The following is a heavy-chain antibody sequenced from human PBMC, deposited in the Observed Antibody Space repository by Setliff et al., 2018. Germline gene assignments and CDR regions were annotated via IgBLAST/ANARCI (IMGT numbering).Heavy chain of an antibody. CDR1: GYTFTDCA. V-gene: IGHV1-3*01. D-gene: IGHD3-22*01. Sequence: VKVSCKASGYTFTDCAMHWVRQAPGQRLEWMGWINPGNGNTKYSQKFQGRVTITRDTSASTAYMELSSLRSEDTAVYYCARDKGYDSSGYYFYYYYYMDVWGKGTTVTVSS. J-gene: IGHJ6*03. CDR3: ARDKGYDSSGYYFYYYYYMDV. CDR2: INPGNGNT.